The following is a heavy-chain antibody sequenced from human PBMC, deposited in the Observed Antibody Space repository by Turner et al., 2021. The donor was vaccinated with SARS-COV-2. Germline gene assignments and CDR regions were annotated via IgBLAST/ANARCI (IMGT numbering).Heavy chain of an antibody. V-gene: IGHV3-53*01. CDR3: AGDLGPYGMDV. Sequence: EAQLVESGGGLIQPGGSLTLSCSASGLTVSSNDMSWVRQAPGKGLERFSVIYSGGSTYYVDAVKSRFTISSDNSKNTLYHQMNSLRAEDTAVYYCAGDLGPYGMDVWGQGTTVTVSS. CDR2: IYSGGST. J-gene: IGHJ6*02. CDR1: GLTVSSND. D-gene: IGHD3-10*01.